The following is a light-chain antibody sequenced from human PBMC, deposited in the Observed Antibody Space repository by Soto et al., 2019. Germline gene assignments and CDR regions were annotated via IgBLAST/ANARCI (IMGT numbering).Light chain of an antibody. CDR2: WAS. J-gene: IGKJ1*01. Sequence: DIVMTQSPDSLAVSLGERATINCKSSQSVLYSSNNKNNLAWYQQKPGQPPKLVIYWASARESGVPDRSSGSGSGTDFTLTISSLQAEDVAVYYCQQYYSAPWTFGQGTKVEIK. CDR3: QQYYSAPWT. CDR1: QSVLYSSNNKNN. V-gene: IGKV4-1*01.